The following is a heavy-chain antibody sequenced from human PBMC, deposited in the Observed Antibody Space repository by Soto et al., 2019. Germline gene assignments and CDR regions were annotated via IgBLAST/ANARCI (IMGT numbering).Heavy chain of an antibody. J-gene: IGHJ3*02. CDR2: IDPSDSYT. Sequence: GESLKISCKGSGYSFTSYWISWVRQMPGKGLEWMGRIDPSDSYTNYSPSFQGHVTISADKSISTAYLQWSSLKASDTAMYYCARHDSHYDILTGYPRDDAFDIWGQGTMVTVPS. V-gene: IGHV5-10-1*01. D-gene: IGHD3-9*01. CDR3: ARHDSHYDILTGYPRDDAFDI. CDR1: GYSFTSYW.